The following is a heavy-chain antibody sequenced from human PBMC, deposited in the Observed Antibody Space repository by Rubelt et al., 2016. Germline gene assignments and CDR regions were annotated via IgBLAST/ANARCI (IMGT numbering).Heavy chain of an antibody. D-gene: IGHD2-21*01. CDR1: GFTFSSYA. CDR2: ISYVGSNN. V-gene: IGHV3-30*04. Sequence: QVQLVESGGGVVQPGRSLRLSCAASGFTFSSYAMHWVRQAPGKGLEWVAVISYVGSNNYYADLCKGRFTISRDNAKNSLYRQMNSLRAEDTAVYYCARWVIRGQGTLVTVSS. CDR3: ARWVI. J-gene: IGHJ4*02.